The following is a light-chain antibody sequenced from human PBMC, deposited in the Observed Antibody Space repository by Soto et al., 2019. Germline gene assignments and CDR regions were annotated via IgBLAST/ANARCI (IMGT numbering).Light chain of an antibody. CDR2: GAS. V-gene: IGKV3-20*01. Sequence: EIVLTQSPGTLSLSPGERATLSCRASQSVSSIYLAWYQQKPGQAPRLLIYGASSRATGIPDPFSGSGSWADFTLTISSLEPEDFAVYYCQQYGSSPPVAFGQGTKVYIK. J-gene: IGKJ1*01. CDR3: QQYGSSPPVA. CDR1: QSVSSIY.